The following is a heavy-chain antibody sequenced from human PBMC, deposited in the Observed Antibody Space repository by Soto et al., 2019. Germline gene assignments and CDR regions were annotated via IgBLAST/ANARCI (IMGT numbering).Heavy chain of an antibody. J-gene: IGHJ3*02. D-gene: IGHD3-3*01. V-gene: IGHV4-61*01. Sequence: PSETLSLTCTVSGGSVSSGSYYWSWIRQPPGKGLEWIGYIYYSGSTNYNPSLKSRVTISVDTSKNQFSLKLSSVTAADTAVYYCARAPPLENAFDIWGQGAMVTVSS. CDR3: ARAPPLENAFDI. CDR1: GGSVSSGSYY. CDR2: IYYSGST.